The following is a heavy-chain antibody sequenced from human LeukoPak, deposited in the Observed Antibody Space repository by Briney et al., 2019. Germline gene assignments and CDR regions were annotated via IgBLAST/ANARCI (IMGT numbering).Heavy chain of an antibody. V-gene: IGHV4-39*01. CDR3: ASLRSLMTLAGLDS. J-gene: IGHJ4*02. Sequence: KSSETLSLTCTVSGGSISSSNYYWGWIRQPPGKGLEWIGSIYYSGSTCYNPSLKSRVTISVDTSKNLFSLKVSSVTAADTAVYYCASLRSLMTLAGLDSWGQGTLVTVSS. CDR2: IYYSGST. CDR1: GGSISSSNYY. D-gene: IGHD6-19*01.